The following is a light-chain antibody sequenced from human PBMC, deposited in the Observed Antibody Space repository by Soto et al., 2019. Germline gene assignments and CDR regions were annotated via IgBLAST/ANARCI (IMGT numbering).Light chain of an antibody. CDR1: RTYFDGYDY. J-gene: IGLJ1*01. V-gene: IGLV2-14*03. Sequence: QSVLTQPASLSGAPRQSIALSFPGVRTYFDGYDYVSWYQQHPGQAPQLIIYDVYNRPSGVSHRFSGSKSGDTASLTISGLQAEDEADYYCTSYTSSTPFYVFGTGTKVTVL. CDR2: DVY. CDR3: TSYTSSTPFYV.